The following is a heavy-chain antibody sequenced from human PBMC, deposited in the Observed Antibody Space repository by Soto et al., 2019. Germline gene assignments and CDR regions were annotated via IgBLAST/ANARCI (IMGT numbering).Heavy chain of an antibody. CDR3: ARDREYQLPIGSNWFER. J-gene: IGHJ5*02. D-gene: IGHD2-2*01. CDR2: INPNSGGT. V-gene: IGHV1-2*02. Sequence: GASVKVSCKASGYTFTGYYMHWVRQAPGQELEWMGWINPNSGGTNYAQKFQGRVTMTRDTSISTAYMELSRLRSDDTAVYYCARDREYQLPIGSNWFERWGHGSLGSVSS. CDR1: GYTFTGYY.